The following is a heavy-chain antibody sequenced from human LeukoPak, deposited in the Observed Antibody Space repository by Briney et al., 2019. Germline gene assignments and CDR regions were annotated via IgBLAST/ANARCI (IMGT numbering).Heavy chain of an antibody. CDR1: GGSISSYY. D-gene: IGHD4-23*01. CDR2: IYYSGST. V-gene: IGHV4-59*01. Sequence: SETLSLTCTVSGGSISSYYWSWIRQPPGKGLEWIGYIYYSGSTNYNPSLKSRVTISVDTSKNQFSLKLSSVTAADTAVYYCARSVVPYYYYDMDVWGQGTTVTVSS. J-gene: IGHJ6*02. CDR3: ARSVVPYYYYDMDV.